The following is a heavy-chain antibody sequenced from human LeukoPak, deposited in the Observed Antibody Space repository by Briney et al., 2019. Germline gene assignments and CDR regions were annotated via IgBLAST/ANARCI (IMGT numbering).Heavy chain of an antibody. D-gene: IGHD5-24*01. CDR3: ARASMRRRDGYNRHYEIDH. J-gene: IGHJ1*01. CDR1: NDSFSNYY. Sequence: PSETLSLTCTVSNDSFSNYYWTWIRQSPGKALEWIGYVYYTDKTHYNPSLKSRVFISADTSQNRFSLRLSSVTAADTAVYYCARASMRRRDGYNRHYEIDHWGQGTLVTVSS. CDR2: VYYTDKT. V-gene: IGHV4-59*01.